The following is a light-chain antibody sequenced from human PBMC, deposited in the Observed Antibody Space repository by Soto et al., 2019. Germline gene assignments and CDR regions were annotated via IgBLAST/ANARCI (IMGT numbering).Light chain of an antibody. CDR2: DVS. J-gene: IGLJ2*01. V-gene: IGLV2-14*03. Sequence: QSALTQPASVSASPGQSIAISCTGTSSDVGGYDYVSWYQQHPGKAPKLMIYDVSERPSGVSDRFSGSKSGNTASLTISGLHAEGEAHYYCSSYTSSTTVLFGGGTKLTVL. CDR3: SSYTSSTTVL. CDR1: SSDVGGYDY.